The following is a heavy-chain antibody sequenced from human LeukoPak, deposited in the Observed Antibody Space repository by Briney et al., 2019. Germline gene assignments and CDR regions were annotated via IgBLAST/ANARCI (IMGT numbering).Heavy chain of an antibody. CDR2: INSDGSST. Sequence: SGGSLRLSCAASGVTFSSYWMHWVRQAPGKGLVWVSRINSDGSSTSYADSVKGRFTISRDNAKNTLYLQMNSLRAEDTAVYYCVTDLLDSVYYDSSGLDYWGQGTLVTVSS. V-gene: IGHV3-74*01. CDR3: VTDLLDSVYYDSSGLDY. CDR1: GVTFSSYW. J-gene: IGHJ4*02. D-gene: IGHD3-22*01.